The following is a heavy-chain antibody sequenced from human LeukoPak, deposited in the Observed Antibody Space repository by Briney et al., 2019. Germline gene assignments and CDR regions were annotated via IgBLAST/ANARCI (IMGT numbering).Heavy chain of an antibody. CDR1: GGSISSYY. J-gene: IGHJ6*02. Sequence: SETLSLTCTVSGGSISSYYWSWIRQPPGKGLEWIGYIYYSGSTNYNPSLKSRVTISVDTSKNQFSPKLSSVTAADTAVYYCARRYDFWSGPGMDVWGQGTTVTVSS. D-gene: IGHD3-3*01. V-gene: IGHV4-59*08. CDR2: IYYSGST. CDR3: ARRYDFWSGPGMDV.